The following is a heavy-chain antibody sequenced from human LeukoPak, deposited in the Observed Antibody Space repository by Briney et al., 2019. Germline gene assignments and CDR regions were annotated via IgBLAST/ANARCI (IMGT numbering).Heavy chain of an antibody. CDR2: TYYRSKWYT. CDR3: ARGNSGVAVARFDY. CDR1: GDSVSNNNAA. V-gene: IGHV6-1*01. J-gene: IGHJ4*02. Sequence: SQTLSLTCAISGDSVSNNNAAWIWIRQSPSRGLEWLGRTYYRSKWYTDSAVSVNSRITINPDTSKNQFSLQLTSVTPEDSAVYYCARGNSGVAVARFDYWGQGTLVTVSS. D-gene: IGHD6-19*01.